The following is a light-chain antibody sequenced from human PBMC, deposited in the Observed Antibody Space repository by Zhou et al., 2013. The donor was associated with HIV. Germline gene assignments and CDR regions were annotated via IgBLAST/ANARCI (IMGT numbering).Light chain of an antibody. CDR2: GAS. Sequence: IVLTQSPATLSVSPGERVTLSCRASQSISTNLAWYQQKPGQAPRLLIYGASTRATGFPARFSGSGSGTEFTLTISSLQSEDFAVYYCQQYNDWPPAYTFGQGTK. J-gene: IGKJ2*01. V-gene: IGKV3-15*01. CDR1: QSISTN. CDR3: QQYNDWPPAYT.